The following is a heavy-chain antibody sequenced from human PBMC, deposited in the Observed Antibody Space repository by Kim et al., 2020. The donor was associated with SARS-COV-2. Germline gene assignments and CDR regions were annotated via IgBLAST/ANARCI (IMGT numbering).Heavy chain of an antibody. J-gene: IGHJ4*02. Sequence: GGSLRLSCAASGFTFSSYAMHWVRQAPGKGLEYVSFIGSNGDNTYYADSVKGRFTISRDNSENTLYLQVGSLRTEDMAVYFCARSAPDSTGYFDYLGQGT. V-gene: IGHV3-64*02. CDR1: GFTFSSYA. CDR2: IGSNGDNT. CDR3: ARSAPDSTGYFDY. D-gene: IGHD3-22*01.